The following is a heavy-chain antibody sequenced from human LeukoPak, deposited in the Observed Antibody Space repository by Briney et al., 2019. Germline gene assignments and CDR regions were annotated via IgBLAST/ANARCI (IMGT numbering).Heavy chain of an antibody. CDR2: ISSSGNTI. CDR3: ARSDGYNSSPNY. D-gene: IGHD6-13*01. Sequence: GGSLRLSCAASGFTFSSYSMNWVRQAPGKGLEWVSYISSSGNTIYYADSVKGRFTISRDNAKNSLYLQMNSLRAEDTAVYYCARSDGYNSSPNYWGQGTLVTVSS. CDR1: GFTFSSYS. V-gene: IGHV3-48*01. J-gene: IGHJ4*02.